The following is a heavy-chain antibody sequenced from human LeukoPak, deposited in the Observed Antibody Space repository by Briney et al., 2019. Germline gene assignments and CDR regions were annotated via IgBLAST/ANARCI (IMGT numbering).Heavy chain of an antibody. J-gene: IGHJ6*03. CDR3: AREPSFRACYYYYYYYMDV. D-gene: IGHD2-15*01. CDR1: GFTFSSYW. CDR2: IKQDGSEK. V-gene: IGHV3-7*01. Sequence: GGSLRLSCSASGFTFSSYWMSWVRQAPRKELQWVANIKQDGSEKYYVHAVKGRFTISSDNAKNSLYLQMNSLRAEDTAVYYCAREPSFRACYYYYYYYMDVWGKGTTVIVSS.